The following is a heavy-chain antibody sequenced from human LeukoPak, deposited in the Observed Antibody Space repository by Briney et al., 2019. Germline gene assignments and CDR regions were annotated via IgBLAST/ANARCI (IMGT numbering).Heavy chain of an antibody. CDR3: ARDLVRYYGSGSSYGMDV. CDR2: IYLSGST. J-gene: IGHJ6*02. Sequence: PSETLSLTCTVSGYSISSGYYWGWIRPPPGKGLEWIGNIYLSGSTYYNPSLKSRVTISVGTSKNQFSLKLSSVTAADTAVYYCARDLVRYYGSGSSYGMDVWGQGTLVTVSS. D-gene: IGHD3-10*01. V-gene: IGHV4-38-2*02. CDR1: GYSISSGYY.